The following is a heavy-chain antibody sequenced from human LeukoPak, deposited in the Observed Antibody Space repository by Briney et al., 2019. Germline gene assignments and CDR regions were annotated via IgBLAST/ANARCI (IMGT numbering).Heavy chain of an antibody. Sequence: QAGGSLRLSCAASGFTFSSYAMSWVRQAPGKGLEWVSAISGSGGSTYYADSVKGRFTISRDNSKNTLYLQMNSLRAEDTAVYYCAKDSVYCSGGSCYDSGYFDYWGQGTLVTVSS. CDR1: GFTFSSYA. CDR2: ISGSGGST. D-gene: IGHD2-15*01. V-gene: IGHV3-23*01. CDR3: AKDSVYCSGGSCYDSGYFDY. J-gene: IGHJ4*02.